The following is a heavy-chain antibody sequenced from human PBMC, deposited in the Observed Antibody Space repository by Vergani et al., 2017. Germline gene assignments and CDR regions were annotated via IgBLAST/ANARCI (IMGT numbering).Heavy chain of an antibody. J-gene: IGHJ4*02. Sequence: EVQLLESGGGLVQPGGSLRLTCAASEFTFSNYAMNWVRQAPGKGLELVSGISGSGVSAFYTYSVKGRFTISRDNSKNMLFLQMNNLRTEDTAIYYCAKQYFVLRNYLFDYWGQGTLVTVSS. CDR3: AKQYFVLRNYLFDY. CDR2: ISGSGVSA. CDR1: EFTFSNYA. D-gene: IGHD3-9*01. V-gene: IGHV3-23*01.